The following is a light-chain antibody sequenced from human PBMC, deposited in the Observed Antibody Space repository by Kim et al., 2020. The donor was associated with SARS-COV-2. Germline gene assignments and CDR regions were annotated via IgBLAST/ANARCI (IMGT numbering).Light chain of an antibody. CDR1: QRIASY. CDR2: GAS. Sequence: SQSVGDRVTITGRSSQRIASYLLWYHQKPAKAPNLLIYGASSLQSGVPSRFSGSGSGTDFPLTISSRQPGDFATYYCQQTYTSWTFGPGTKVEIK. CDR3: QQTYTSWT. J-gene: IGKJ1*01. V-gene: IGKV1-39*01.